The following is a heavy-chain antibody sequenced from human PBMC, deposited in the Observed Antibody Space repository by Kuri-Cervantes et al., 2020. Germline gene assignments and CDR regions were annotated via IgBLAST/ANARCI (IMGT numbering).Heavy chain of an antibody. J-gene: IGHJ6*03. CDR3: ARDPRRGQGRNSYYYYYYMDV. D-gene: IGHD4-23*01. CDR2: MNPNSGNT. V-gene: IGHV1-8*01. CDR1: GYTFTSYD. Sequence: ASVKVSCKASGYTFTSYDINWVRQATGQGLEWMGWMNPNSGNTGYAQKFQGRVTMTRNTSISTAYMELSSLRSEDTAVYYCARDPRRGQGRNSYYYYYYMDVWGKGTTVTVSS.